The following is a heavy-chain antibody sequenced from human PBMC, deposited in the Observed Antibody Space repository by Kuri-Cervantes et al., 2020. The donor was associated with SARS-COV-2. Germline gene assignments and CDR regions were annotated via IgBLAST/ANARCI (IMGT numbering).Heavy chain of an antibody. V-gene: IGHV1-18*01. CDR1: GYTFSDYSNYY. CDR3: AREWGGMTGTTGGY. Sequence: ASVKVSCKASGYTFSDYSNYYMYWVRQAPGQGLQWMGWISAYNGKIDYAQNLQGRVTMTTDKSTSTAYMELRSLRPDDTAVYYCAREWGGMTGTTGGYWGQGTLVTVSS. J-gene: IGHJ4*02. D-gene: IGHD1-14*01. CDR2: ISAYNGKI.